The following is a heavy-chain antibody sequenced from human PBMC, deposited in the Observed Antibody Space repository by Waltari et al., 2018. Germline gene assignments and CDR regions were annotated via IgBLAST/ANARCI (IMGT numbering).Heavy chain of an antibody. CDR3: ARPGYCSGGSCYDAFDI. J-gene: IGHJ3*02. D-gene: IGHD2-15*01. V-gene: IGHV4-39*01. CDR1: GGSISSSSYY. CDR2: IYYSGST. Sequence: QLQLQESGPGLVKPSETLSLTCTVSGGSISSSSYYWGWLRQPTGKGLEWIGSIYYSGSTYYNPSLKSRVTISVDTSKNQFSLKLSSVTAADTAVYYCARPGYCSGGSCYDAFDIWGQGTMVTVSS.